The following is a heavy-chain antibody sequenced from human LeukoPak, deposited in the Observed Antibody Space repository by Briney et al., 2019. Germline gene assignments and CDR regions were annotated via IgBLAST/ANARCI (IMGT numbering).Heavy chain of an antibody. CDR2: ISSSSTYI. J-gene: IGHJ6*02. V-gene: IGHV3-21*01. D-gene: IGHD2-2*01. CDR3: ARAGTNYYNGMDV. Sequence: GGSLRLSYAASGFTFSTYTMDWVRQAPGKGLEWVSSISSSSTYIYYADSVKGRFTISRDSAKNSLYLQMNSLRAEDTAVYYCARAGTNYYNGMDVWGQGTTVTVSS. CDR1: GFTFSTYT.